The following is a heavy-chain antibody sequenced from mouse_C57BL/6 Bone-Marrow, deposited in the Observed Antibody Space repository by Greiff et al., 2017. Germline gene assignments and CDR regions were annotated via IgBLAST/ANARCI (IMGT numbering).Heavy chain of an antibody. J-gene: IGHJ4*01. CDR1: GYTFTSYW. D-gene: IGHD1-1*01. CDR2: IYPGSGST. V-gene: IGHV1-55*01. CDR3: ARKIITKVYYDAMDY. Sequence: QVQLQQPGAELVKPGASVKMSCKASGYTFTSYWITWVKQRPGQGLEWIGDIYPGSGSTNYNEKFKSKATLTVDTSSSTAYMQLSSLTSEDSAVYDCARKIITKVYYDAMDYWGQGTSVTVSS.